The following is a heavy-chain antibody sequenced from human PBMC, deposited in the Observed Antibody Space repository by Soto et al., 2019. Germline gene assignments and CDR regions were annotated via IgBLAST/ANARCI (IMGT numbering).Heavy chain of an antibody. CDR3: ARGRYCRGGSCYPSVRDYGMDV. J-gene: IGHJ6*02. CDR1: GFTFSDYY. CDR2: ISSSGSTI. Sequence: QVQLVESGGGLVKPGGSLRLSCAASGFTFSDYYMSWIRQAPGKGLEWVSYISSSGSTIYYADSVKGRFTISRDNAKNSLDLQMNSLRAEGTAVFYCARGRYCRGGSCYPSVRDYGMDVWGQGTTVTVSS. D-gene: IGHD2-15*01. V-gene: IGHV3-11*01.